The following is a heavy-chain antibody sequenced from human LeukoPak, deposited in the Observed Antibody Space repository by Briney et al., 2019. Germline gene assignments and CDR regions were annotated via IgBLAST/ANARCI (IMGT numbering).Heavy chain of an antibody. CDR1: GFTFSSYA. CDR3: AKLRAYLRFLEWFLFDP. V-gene: IGHV3-23*01. CDR2: ISGSGGST. Sequence: PGGSLRLSCAASGFTFSSYAMSWVRQAPGKGLEWVSAISGSGGSTYYTDSVKGRFTISRDNSKNTLYLQMNSLRAEDTAVYYCAKLRAYLRFLEWFLFDPWGQGTLVTVSS. J-gene: IGHJ5*02. D-gene: IGHD3-3*01.